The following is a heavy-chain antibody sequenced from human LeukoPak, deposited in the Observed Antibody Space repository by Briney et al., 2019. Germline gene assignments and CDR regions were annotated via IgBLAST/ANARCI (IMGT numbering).Heavy chain of an antibody. CDR3: ARGMRSTRGEFDY. D-gene: IGHD1-26*01. CDR1: GGSFSGYF. Sequence: SETLSLTCSVYGGSFSGYFWSWIRQPPGKGLEWIGSIYYSGSTYYNPSLKSRVTISVDTSKNQFSLKLSSVTAADTAVYYCARGMRSTRGEFDYWGQGTLVTVSS. CDR2: IYYSGST. J-gene: IGHJ4*02. V-gene: IGHV4-34*01.